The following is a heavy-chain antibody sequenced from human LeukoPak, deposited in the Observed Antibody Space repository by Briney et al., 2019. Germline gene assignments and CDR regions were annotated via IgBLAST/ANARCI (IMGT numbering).Heavy chain of an antibody. D-gene: IGHD3-10*01. Sequence: ASVKVSCKASGGIFSNHAVTWVRQAPGQGLEWMGWMNPNSGNTGYAQKFQGRVTMTRNTSISTAYMELSSLRSEDTAVYYCARGMNYYGSGSYYSSDAFDIWGQGTMVTVSS. V-gene: IGHV1-8*01. J-gene: IGHJ3*02. CDR1: GGIFSNHA. CDR2: MNPNSGNT. CDR3: ARGMNYYGSGSYYSSDAFDI.